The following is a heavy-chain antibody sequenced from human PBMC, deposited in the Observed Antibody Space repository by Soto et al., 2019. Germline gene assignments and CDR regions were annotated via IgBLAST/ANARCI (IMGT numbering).Heavy chain of an antibody. CDR2: IKSKADGGAR. CDR1: GFMFSSAW. D-gene: IGHD1-1*01. V-gene: IGHV3-15*01. J-gene: IGHJ4*02. CDR3: AEGWNDF. Sequence: EVQLVESGGDLVKPGGSLRLSCVTSGFMFSSAWMSWVRQAPGKGLEWVGRIKSKADGGARDYAAPVKGRFSISRDDSKNTLYLQMISLRAEDTAVYYCAEGWNDFWGQGTLVTVSS.